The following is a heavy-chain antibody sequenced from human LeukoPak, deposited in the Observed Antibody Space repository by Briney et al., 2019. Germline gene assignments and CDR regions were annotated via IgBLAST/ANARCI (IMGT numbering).Heavy chain of an antibody. CDR1: CGSFSGYY. CDR3: ARTRPRTDYYDSSGYYNY. D-gene: IGHD3-22*01. V-gene: IGHV4-34*01. Sequence: SETLSLTCAVYCGSFSGYYWSWIRQPPGKGLEWIGEINHSGSTNYNPSLKSRVTISVDTSRNQFSLKLSSVTAADTAVYYCARTRPRTDYYDSSGYYNYWGQGTLVTVSS. CDR2: INHSGST. J-gene: IGHJ4*02.